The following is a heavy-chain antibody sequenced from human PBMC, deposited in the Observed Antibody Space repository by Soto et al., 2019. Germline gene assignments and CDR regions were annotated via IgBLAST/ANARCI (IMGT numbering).Heavy chain of an antibody. CDR3: AKRGVDPFGLSS. CDR1: GFTFSSFW. Sequence: EVQLVESGGGLVQPGGSLRLSCAVSGFTFSSFWMHWVRQAPGEGLVWVSRINTDGSSTSYADSVKGRFTISRDNAKNTLYLQMNSLRVEDTAMYYWAKRGVDPFGLSSWGQGPLVTVSS. CDR2: INTDGSST. V-gene: IGHV3-74*01. J-gene: IGHJ5*02. D-gene: IGHD3-10*01.